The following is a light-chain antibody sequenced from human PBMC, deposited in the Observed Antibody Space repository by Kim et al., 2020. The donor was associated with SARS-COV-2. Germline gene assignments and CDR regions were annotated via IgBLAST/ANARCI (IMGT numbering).Light chain of an antibody. Sequence: QLVLTQSPSASASLGASVKLTCTLTSGHSNDAIAWHQQQPEKGPRYLMKVNSDGSHFKGAGIPDRFSGSSSGAERYLTISSLQSEDEADYYCQTWGTGIQVVFGGGTKLTVL. CDR3: QTWGTGIQVV. J-gene: IGLJ2*01. CDR2: VNSDGSH. CDR1: SGHSNDA. V-gene: IGLV4-69*01.